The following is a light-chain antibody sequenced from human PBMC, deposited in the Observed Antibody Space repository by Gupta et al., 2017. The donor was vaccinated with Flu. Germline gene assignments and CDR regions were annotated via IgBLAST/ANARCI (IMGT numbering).Light chain of an antibody. Sequence: WYQPLPGTAPRLLIYNDNQRPSGVPDRFSGSKSGTSASLAIGGLQSEDEADYYCAAWDDSLTALSADGSLTGLWVFGGGTKLSVL. J-gene: IGLJ3*02. CDR3: AAWDDSLTALSADGSLTGLWV. CDR2: NDN. V-gene: IGLV1-44*01.